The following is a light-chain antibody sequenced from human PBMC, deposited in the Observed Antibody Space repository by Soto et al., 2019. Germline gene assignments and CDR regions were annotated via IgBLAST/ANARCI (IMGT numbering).Light chain of an antibody. V-gene: IGKV3-20*01. CDR3: QQYGSSPVT. CDR2: GAS. Sequence: EIVCTQSPATLSLSPGERATLSCRASQSVSSSYLAWYQQKPGQAPRLLIYGASSRATGIPDRFSGSGSGTDFTLTISRLEPEDFAVYYCQQYGSSPVTFGQGTKVDIK. J-gene: IGKJ1*01. CDR1: QSVSSSY.